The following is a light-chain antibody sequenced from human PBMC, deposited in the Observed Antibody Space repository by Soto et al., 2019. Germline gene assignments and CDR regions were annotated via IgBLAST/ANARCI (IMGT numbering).Light chain of an antibody. CDR1: HSVSSN. CDR3: QQYNNWPPIT. CDR2: GAS. J-gene: IGKJ5*01. V-gene: IGKV3-15*01. Sequence: ELVMTQSPATLSVSPGERATLSCMASHSVSSNLAWYQQKPGQAPRLLIYGASTRATGIPASFIVSGSGTEFTLTISSLQSEDFAVYYCQQYNNWPPITFGQGTRLEIK.